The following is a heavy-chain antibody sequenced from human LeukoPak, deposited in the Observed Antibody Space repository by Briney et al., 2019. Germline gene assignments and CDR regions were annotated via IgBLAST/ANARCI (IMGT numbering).Heavy chain of an antibody. CDR3: ASLSGGYSGYDYAPTYFDY. V-gene: IGHV3-21*01. CDR2: ISGSSSSI. Sequence: PGESLRLSCAASGFIFSSNSMNWVRQAPGKGLEWISSISGSSSSIYYADSVKGRFTISRDNAKNSLYLQMNSLRAEDTAVYYCASLSGGYSGYDYAPTYFDYWGQGTLVTVSS. CDR1: GFIFSSNS. J-gene: IGHJ4*02. D-gene: IGHD5-12*01.